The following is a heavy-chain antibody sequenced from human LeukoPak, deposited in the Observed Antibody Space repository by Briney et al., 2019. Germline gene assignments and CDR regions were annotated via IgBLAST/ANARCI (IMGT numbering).Heavy chain of an antibody. Sequence: SETLSLTCAVSGGSISSGGYSWSWIRQPPGKGLEWIGYIYHSGSTYYNPSLKSRVTISVDRSKNHFSLKLSSVTAADTAVYYCARGGYGDYGCFVYWGQGTLVTVSS. V-gene: IGHV4-30-2*01. D-gene: IGHD4-17*01. CDR1: GGSISSGGYS. J-gene: IGHJ4*02. CDR2: IYHSGST. CDR3: ARGGYGDYGCFVY.